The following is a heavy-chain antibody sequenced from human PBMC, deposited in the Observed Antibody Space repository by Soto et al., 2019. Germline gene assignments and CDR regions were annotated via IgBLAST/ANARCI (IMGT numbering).Heavy chain of an antibody. V-gene: IGHV1-69*12. CDR3: APGPGNGDYVSLAWFDP. J-gene: IGHJ5*02. CDR2: IIPIFGTA. CDR1: GGTFSSYA. Sequence: QVQLVQSGAEVKKPGSSVKVSCKASGGTFSSYAISWVRQAPGQGLEWMGGIIPIFGTANYAQKFQGRVTITADESTNTASIELSSLRSEDRAVYYCAPGPGNGDYVSLAWFDPWGQGTLVTVSS. D-gene: IGHD3-22*01.